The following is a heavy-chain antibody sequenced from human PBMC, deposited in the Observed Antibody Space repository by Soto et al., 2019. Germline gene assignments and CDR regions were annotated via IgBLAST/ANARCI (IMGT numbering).Heavy chain of an antibody. CDR3: AKGPVQLWSFDY. Sequence: GGSLRLSCAASGFSFSTYSMSWVRQAPGRGLEWVSSISSGGDYLYYADSLKGRFTISRDNAENSLHLQMNNLRVEDTAVYYCAKGPVQLWSFDYWGQGTLVTVSS. CDR1: GFSFSTYS. D-gene: IGHD1-1*01. J-gene: IGHJ4*02. CDR2: ISSGGDYL. V-gene: IGHV3-21*04.